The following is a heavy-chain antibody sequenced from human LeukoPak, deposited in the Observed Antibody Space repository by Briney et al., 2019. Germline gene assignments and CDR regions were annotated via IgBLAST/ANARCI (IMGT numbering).Heavy chain of an antibody. CDR3: AKIAETSGIYGQGYDY. J-gene: IGHJ4*02. CDR2: IRNDGSNK. D-gene: IGHD1-26*01. V-gene: IGHV3-30*02. CDR1: GFTFSSFD. Sequence: GGSLRLSCAASGFTFSSFDIHWVRQAPGKGLQWVAFIRNDGSNKYYADSVRGRFTISRDNSKNTLYLQMNSLRAEDTAVYYCAKIAETSGIYGQGYDYWGQGTLVTVSS.